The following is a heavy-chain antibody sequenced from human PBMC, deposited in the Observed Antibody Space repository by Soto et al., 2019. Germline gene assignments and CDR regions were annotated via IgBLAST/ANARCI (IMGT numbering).Heavy chain of an antibody. J-gene: IGHJ4*02. CDR2: IGPDGSGT. CDR1: GFTFSSHW. V-gene: IGHV3-74*01. Sequence: PGGSLRLSCAASGFTFSSHWMHWVRQVPGKGLAWVSHIGPDGSGTRYADSVQGRFTISRDNARNTLYLQMDSLRDGDTAVYYCARDHNWSYDYWGPGSLVTVSS. D-gene: IGHD1-1*01. CDR3: ARDHNWSYDY.